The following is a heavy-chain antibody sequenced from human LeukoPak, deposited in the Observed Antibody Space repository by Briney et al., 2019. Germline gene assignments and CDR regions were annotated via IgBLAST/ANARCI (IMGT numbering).Heavy chain of an antibody. V-gene: IGHV1-24*01. J-gene: IGHJ4*02. CDR1: GYTLTELS. D-gene: IGHD5-18*01. CDR3: ATDLSEYSYGYSFDY. CDR2: FDPEDGET. Sequence: ASVKVPCKVSGYTLTELSMHWVRQAPGKGLEWMGGFDPEDGETIYAQKFQGRVTMTEDTSTDTAYMELSSLRSEDTAVYYCATDLSEYSYGYSFDYWGQGTLVTVSS.